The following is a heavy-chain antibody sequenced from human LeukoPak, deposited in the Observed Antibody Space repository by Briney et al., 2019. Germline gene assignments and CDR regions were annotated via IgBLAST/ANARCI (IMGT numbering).Heavy chain of an antibody. J-gene: IGHJ4*02. D-gene: IGHD6-19*01. CDR2: IYYSGST. Sequence: PSETLSLTCTVSGGSISSYYWSWIRQPPGKGLEWIGYIYYSGSTNYNPSLKSRVTISVDTSKNQFSLKLSSVTAADTAVYYCARNGRSGWYYYFDYWGQGTLVTVSS. CDR3: ARNGRSGWYYYFDY. CDR1: GGSISSYY. V-gene: IGHV4-59*08.